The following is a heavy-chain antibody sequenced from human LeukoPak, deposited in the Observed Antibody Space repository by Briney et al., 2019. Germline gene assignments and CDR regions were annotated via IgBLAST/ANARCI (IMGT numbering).Heavy chain of an antibody. CDR3: ARDNWNYGSSMDV. J-gene: IGHJ6*02. CDR1: GGSISSGGYY. D-gene: IGHD1-7*01. V-gene: IGHV4-61*08. Sequence: SETLSLTCAVSGGSISSGGYYWSWIRQPPGKGLEWIGYIYYSGSTNYNPSLKSRVTISVDTSKNQFSLKLSSVTAADTAVYYCARDNWNYGSSMDVWGQGTTVTVSS. CDR2: IYYSGST.